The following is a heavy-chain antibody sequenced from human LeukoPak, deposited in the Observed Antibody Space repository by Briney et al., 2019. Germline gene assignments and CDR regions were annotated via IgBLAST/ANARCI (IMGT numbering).Heavy chain of an antibody. V-gene: IGHV3-23*01. Sequence: TGGSLRLSCAASGFTFSSYAMSWVRQAPGKGLEWVSAISGSGGSTYYADSVKGRFTISRDNSKNTLYLQMNSLRAEDTAVYYCAKTTCSGGSCYSRGYLDYWGQGTLVTVSS. CDR1: GFTFSSYA. J-gene: IGHJ4*02. CDR2: ISGSGGST. CDR3: AKTTCSGGSCYSRGYLDY. D-gene: IGHD2-15*01.